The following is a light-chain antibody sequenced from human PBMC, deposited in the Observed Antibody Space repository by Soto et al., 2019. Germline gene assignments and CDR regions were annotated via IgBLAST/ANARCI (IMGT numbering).Light chain of an antibody. J-gene: IGKJ1*01. V-gene: IGKV3-15*01. CDR2: GAS. CDR1: QSVSSN. CDR3: QQYHNWPLWT. Sequence: EIVMTQSPATLSVSPGERATLSCRASQSVSSNLAWYHQKPGQAPRLLIYGASTRATGIPARFSGSGSGTEFPLTIISRQSEDFAVYYCQQYHNWPLWTFGQGTKVQIK.